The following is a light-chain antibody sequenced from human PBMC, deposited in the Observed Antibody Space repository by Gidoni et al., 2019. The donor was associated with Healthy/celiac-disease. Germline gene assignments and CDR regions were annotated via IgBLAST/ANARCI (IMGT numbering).Light chain of an antibody. J-gene: IGKJ1*01. Sequence: EIVLTQSPGTLSLSPGERATLSCRASQSVSSYLAWYQQKPGQAPRLLIYAASNRATGIPDRFRGSGSGTDFTLTISRLEPEDFAVYYCQQYLSFWTFGQGTKVEIK. CDR3: QQYLSFWT. V-gene: IGKV3-20*01. CDR1: QSVSSY. CDR2: AAS.